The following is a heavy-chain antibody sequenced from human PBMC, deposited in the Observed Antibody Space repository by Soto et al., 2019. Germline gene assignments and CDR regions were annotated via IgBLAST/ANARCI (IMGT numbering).Heavy chain of an antibody. V-gene: IGHV4-59*01. D-gene: IGHD3-22*01. Sequence: SETLSLTCTVSGGSISSYYWNWIRQSPGKGLEWIGYIYYSGSTHYNPSLKSRVTISMDLSGNQFSLKLRSLTAADTAVYYCSRSRISGYYFFDYWGQGTLVTVPS. CDR1: GGSISSYY. CDR2: IYYSGST. J-gene: IGHJ4*02. CDR3: SRSRISGYYFFDY.